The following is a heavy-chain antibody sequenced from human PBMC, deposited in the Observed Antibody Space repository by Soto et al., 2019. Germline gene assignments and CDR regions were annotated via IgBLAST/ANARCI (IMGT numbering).Heavy chain of an antibody. Sequence: GYLIDSCAASGFTFSDHFMDWVRQAPGKGLEWVGRIKDKTHNYGTQYAPSAEGRFSISRDDYTNSVYLQMNRLKTEDTAVYFCAYIRALCSYRGPRSLVSVSS. J-gene: IGHJ4*02. CDR2: IKDKTHNYGT. D-gene: IGHD2-2*02. CDR3: AYIRALCSY. V-gene: IGHV3-72*01. CDR1: GFTFSDHF.